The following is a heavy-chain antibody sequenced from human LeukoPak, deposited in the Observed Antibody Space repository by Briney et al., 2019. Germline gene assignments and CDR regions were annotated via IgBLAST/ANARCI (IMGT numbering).Heavy chain of an antibody. D-gene: IGHD5-18*01. CDR3: ARLRGGYSYGWNYYYYMDV. CDR1: GGSISSSSYY. CDR2: IYYSGST. J-gene: IGHJ6*03. V-gene: IGHV4-39*01. Sequence: SETLSLTCTVSGGSISSSSYYWGWIRQPPGKGLEWIGSIYYSGSTYYNPSLKSRVTISVDTSKNQFSLKLSSVTAADTAVYYCARLRGGYSYGWNYYYYMDVWGKGTTVTISS.